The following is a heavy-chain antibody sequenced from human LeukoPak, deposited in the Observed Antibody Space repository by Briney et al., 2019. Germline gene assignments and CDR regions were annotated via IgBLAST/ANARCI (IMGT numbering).Heavy chain of an antibody. V-gene: IGHV1-18*01. J-gene: IGHJ6*03. D-gene: IGHD6-19*01. CDR1: GYTFTSYG. CDR3: ARIVSSGWYVYYYMDV. CDR2: ISAYNGNT. Sequence: ASVKVSCKASGYTFTSYGISWVRQAPGQGLEWMGWISAYNGNTNYAQKLQGRVTMTTDISTSTAYMELRSLRSDDTAVYYCARIVSSGWYVYYYMDVWGKGTTVTISS.